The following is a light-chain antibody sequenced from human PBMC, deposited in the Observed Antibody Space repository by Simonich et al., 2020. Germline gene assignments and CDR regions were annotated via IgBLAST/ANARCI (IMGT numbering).Light chain of an antibody. CDR3: QQRSNWPPIT. J-gene: IGKJ5*01. CDR2: DAS. Sequence: EIVLTQSPATLSLSPGERAPLSCRASQSVSSYLAWYQQKPGQAPRLLIYDASNRATGIPARFSGSASGTDFTLTISSLEPEDFAVYYCQQRSNWPPITFGQGTRLEIK. V-gene: IGKV3-11*01. CDR1: QSVSSY.